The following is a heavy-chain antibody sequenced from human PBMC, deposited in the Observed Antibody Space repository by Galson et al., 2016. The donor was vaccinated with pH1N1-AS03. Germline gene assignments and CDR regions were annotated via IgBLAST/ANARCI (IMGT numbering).Heavy chain of an antibody. J-gene: IGHJ4*02. CDR3: AHRFYGSGASFFDF. CDR2: IYWHDDK. D-gene: IGHD3-10*01. V-gene: IGHV2-5*01. Sequence: PALVKPTQTLTLTCTFSGFSLNDGGLGVGWIRQPPGKALEWLGMIYWHDDKRYNPSLQNRLTLTQGVSKSEVVLQMTNVDPEDTATDYCAHRFYGSGASFFDFWGQGLVVVVS. CDR1: GFSLNDGGLG.